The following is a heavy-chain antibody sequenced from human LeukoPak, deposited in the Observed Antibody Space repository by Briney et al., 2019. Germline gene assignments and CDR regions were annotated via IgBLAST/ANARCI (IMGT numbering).Heavy chain of an antibody. V-gene: IGHV1-69*01. J-gene: IGHJ4*02. Sequence: SVKVSCKASGGTFSSYAISWVRQAPGQGLEWIGGIIPIFGTANYAQKFQGRVTITADGSTSTAYMELSSLRSEDTAVYYCAREAHPYCTNGVCYTGFDYWGQGTLVTVSS. CDR1: GGTFSSYA. CDR3: AREAHPYCTNGVCYTGFDY. CDR2: IIPIFGTA. D-gene: IGHD2-8*01.